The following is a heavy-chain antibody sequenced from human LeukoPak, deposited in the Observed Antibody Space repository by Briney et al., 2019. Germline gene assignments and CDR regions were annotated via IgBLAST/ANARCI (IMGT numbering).Heavy chain of an antibody. CDR3: ARGKRIAVAGTGSAFDI. D-gene: IGHD6-19*01. CDR2: ISSSSSSI. Sequence: GGSLSLSCAASGFTFSSYSMNWVRQHPAKGLEWVSSISSSSSSINNADSVNGRFTISRDNTKKSLYLQMNSLRAEDTAVYYCARGKRIAVAGTGSAFDIWGEGTMVTVSS. CDR1: GFTFSSYS. J-gene: IGHJ3*02. V-gene: IGHV3-21*01.